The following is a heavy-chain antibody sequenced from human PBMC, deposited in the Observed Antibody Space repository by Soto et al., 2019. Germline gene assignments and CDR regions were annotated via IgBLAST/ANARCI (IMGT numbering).Heavy chain of an antibody. CDR1: GFDFSRYS. J-gene: IGHJ4*02. V-gene: IGHV3-48*04. CDR2: INSGSTSV. Sequence: EVQLVESGGGLVQPGGSLRLSCVASGFDFSRYSMNWVRQAPGKGLEWVSYINSGSTSVFYADSVRGRSTISRNNTNNSLYLKMHRLRAEATALYYCPSSSSPVDYWGQATLVTISS. CDR3: PSSSSPVDY.